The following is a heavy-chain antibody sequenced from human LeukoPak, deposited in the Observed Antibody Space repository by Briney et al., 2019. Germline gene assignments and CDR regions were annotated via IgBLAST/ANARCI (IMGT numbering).Heavy chain of an antibody. Sequence: SETLSLTCTVSGGSVSSYYWSWIRQPPGKGLEWIGYIYYSGSTNYNPSLKSRVTISVDTSKNQFSLKLSSVTAADTAVYYCARGIVVPAARFDPWGQGTLVTVSS. D-gene: IGHD2-2*01. CDR2: IYYSGST. CDR1: GGSVSSYY. J-gene: IGHJ5*02. V-gene: IGHV4-59*02. CDR3: ARGIVVPAARFDP.